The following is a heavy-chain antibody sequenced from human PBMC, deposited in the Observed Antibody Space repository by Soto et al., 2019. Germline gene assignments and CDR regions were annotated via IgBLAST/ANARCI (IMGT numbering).Heavy chain of an antibody. V-gene: IGHV3-11*01. J-gene: IGHJ4*02. Sequence: QVQLVESGGGLVKTGGSLRTVCEASGFTFSDYYMSWVRQAPGKGLEWVSYISSSGNIIYYADSVKGRFTISRDNAKNSVYLQMNSLRAEDTALYFCAKMSSENYYDPVFSWGQGTLVTVSS. CDR1: GFTFSDYY. D-gene: IGHD3-22*01. CDR3: AKMSSENYYDPVFS. CDR2: ISSSGNII.